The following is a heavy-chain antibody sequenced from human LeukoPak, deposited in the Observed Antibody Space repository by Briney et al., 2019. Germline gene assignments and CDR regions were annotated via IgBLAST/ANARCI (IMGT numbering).Heavy chain of an antibody. CDR1: GYTFTGYY. CDR3: AREYCTSTSCQFYYFDY. V-gene: IGHV1-2*06. D-gene: IGHD2-2*01. Sequence: ASVKVSCKASGYTFTGYYMHWVRQAPGQGLEWMGRINPNSGGTNYARKFQGRVTMTRDTSISTAYMELSSLRSDDTAMYYCAREYCTSTSCQFYYFDYWGQGTLVTVSS. J-gene: IGHJ4*02. CDR2: INPNSGGT.